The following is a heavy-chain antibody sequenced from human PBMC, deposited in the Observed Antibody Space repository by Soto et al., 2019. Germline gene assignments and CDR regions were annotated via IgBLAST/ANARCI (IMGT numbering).Heavy chain of an antibody. CDR1: GGSISSSTRHY. CDR2: SYYSGPN. J-gene: IGHJ5*02. D-gene: IGHD1-1*01. V-gene: IGHV4-39*01. CDR3: ARHEPSNVEETWFDP. Sequence: HLQLQESGPGLVKPSETLSLTCTVSGGSISSSTRHYWGWIRQPPGKGLEWIGSSYYSGPNYYNPSLKSRVTIAGDTSSYHFSMKLTSLTGADTGFYHCARHEPSNVEETWFDPWGQGTLVTVSS.